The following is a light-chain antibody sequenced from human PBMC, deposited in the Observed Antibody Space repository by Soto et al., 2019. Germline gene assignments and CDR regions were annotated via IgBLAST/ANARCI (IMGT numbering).Light chain of an antibody. J-gene: IGLJ2*01. CDR1: SSDVGGYNY. Sequence: QSALTQPASVSGSPGQSITISCTGTSSDVGGYNYVYWYQQHPGKAPKLMIYDVSNRPSGVSNRFSGSKSGNTASLTISGLQAEDEAYYYCISYTSSSTSWVFGGGTKLTVL. CDR3: ISYTSSSTSWV. CDR2: DVS. V-gene: IGLV2-14*01.